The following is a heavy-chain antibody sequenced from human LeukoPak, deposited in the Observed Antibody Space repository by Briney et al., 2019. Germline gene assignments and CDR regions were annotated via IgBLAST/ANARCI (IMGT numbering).Heavy chain of an antibody. CDR2: IHNDGSST. D-gene: IGHD3-9*01. J-gene: IGHJ4*02. V-gene: IGHV3-74*01. CDR3: ARGMYYDILTGPLGFDY. CDR1: EFIVSY. Sequence: GGSLRLSCAASEFIVSYITWVRQAPGTGLVWVSRIHNDGSSTSYADSVKGRFTISRDNAKNTVYLQMNSLRAEDTAVYYCARGMYYDILTGPLGFDYWGQGTLVTVSS.